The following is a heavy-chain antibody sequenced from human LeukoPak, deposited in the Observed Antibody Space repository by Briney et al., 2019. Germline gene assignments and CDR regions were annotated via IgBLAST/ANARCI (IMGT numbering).Heavy chain of an antibody. CDR3: ARDSLPSYYDFWSGYSPYYFDY. D-gene: IGHD3-3*01. Sequence: PSETLSLTCTVSGGSISSSSYYWGWIRQPPGKGLEWIGSIYYSGITYYNPSLKSRVTISVDTSKNQFSLKLSSATAADTAVYYCARDSLPSYYDFWSGYSPYYFDYWGQGTLVTVSS. J-gene: IGHJ4*02. CDR2: IYYSGIT. V-gene: IGHV4-39*02. CDR1: GGSISSSSYY.